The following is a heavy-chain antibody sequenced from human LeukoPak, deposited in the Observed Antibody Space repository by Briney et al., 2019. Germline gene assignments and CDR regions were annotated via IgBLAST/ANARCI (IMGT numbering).Heavy chain of an antibody. CDR2: ISDSGRYI. CDR1: GFSFSNSD. V-gene: IGHV3-23*01. Sequence: GGSLRLSCAASGFSFSNSDMTWVRQAPGKGLEWVSSISDSGRYIFRADALAGRFTVYRDNSENTLYIHMNSLRAEDTATYFCEGKLPGGAYYFYLWGQGILVAVSS. D-gene: IGHD3-22*01. CDR3: EGKLPGGAYYFYL. J-gene: IGHJ5*02.